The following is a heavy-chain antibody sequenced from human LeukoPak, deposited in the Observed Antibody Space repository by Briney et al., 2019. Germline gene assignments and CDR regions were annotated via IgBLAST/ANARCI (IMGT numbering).Heavy chain of an antibody. CDR1: GFTFSSYA. Sequence: PGGSLRLSFAASGFTFSSYAMSWVRQAPGKGLEWVSAISGSGGSTYYADSVKGRFTISRDNSKNTLYLQMNSLRAEDTAVYYCAKGPAPIAVAGTDYWGQGTLATVSS. CDR2: ISGSGGST. V-gene: IGHV3-23*01. D-gene: IGHD6-19*01. J-gene: IGHJ4*02. CDR3: AKGPAPIAVAGTDY.